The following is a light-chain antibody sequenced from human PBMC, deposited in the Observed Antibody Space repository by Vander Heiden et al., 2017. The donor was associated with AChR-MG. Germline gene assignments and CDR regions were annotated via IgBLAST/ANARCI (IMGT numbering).Light chain of an antibody. Sequence: QSALTQPASVSGSPGQSITISCTGTSSDVGGYNYVSWYQQHPGKAPKLMMYDVSNRHSGVSNRFSGSKSGNTASLTISGLQAEDEADYYCSSYTSSIPVVFGGGTKLTVL. V-gene: IGLV2-14*03. J-gene: IGLJ2*01. CDR1: SSDVGGYNY. CDR2: DVS. CDR3: SSYTSSIPVV.